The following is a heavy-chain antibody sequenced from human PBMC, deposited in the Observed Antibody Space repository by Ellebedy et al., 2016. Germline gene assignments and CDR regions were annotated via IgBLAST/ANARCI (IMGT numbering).Heavy chain of an antibody. V-gene: IGHV3-7*03. J-gene: IGHJ4*02. D-gene: IGHD2-21*01. Sequence: GGSLRLSCAASGSTFSTFWMTWFRQAPGKGLEWVASIKQDGSQKDYVDYVKGRFTISRDNARNSLYLQMNSLRAEDTAMYYCAKGSGWLCDYWGQGILVTVSS. CDR2: IKQDGSQK. CDR1: GSTFSTFW. CDR3: AKGSGWLCDY.